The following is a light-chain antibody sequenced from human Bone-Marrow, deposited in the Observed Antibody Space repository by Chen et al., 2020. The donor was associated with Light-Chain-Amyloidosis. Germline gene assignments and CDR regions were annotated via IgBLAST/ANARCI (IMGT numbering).Light chain of an antibody. Sequence: QSALTQPASVSGSPGQSFTISFTGTSSDVGGDNHVSWYQQHPDKAPKLMIYEVTNRPSWVPDRFAGSKSDNTASLNISGRQTEDEAEYFCSSYTITNTLVVGSGTRVTVL. V-gene: IGLV2-14*01. CDR1: SSDVGGDNH. CDR2: EVT. CDR3: SSYTITNTLV. J-gene: IGLJ1*01.